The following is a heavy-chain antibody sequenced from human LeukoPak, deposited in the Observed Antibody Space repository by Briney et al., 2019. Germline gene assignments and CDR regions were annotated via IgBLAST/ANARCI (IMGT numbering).Heavy chain of an antibody. CDR2: IYHSGST. CDR1: GYSISSGYH. V-gene: IGHV4-38-2*01. J-gene: IGHJ4*02. D-gene: IGHD3-3*01. CDR3: ARAVTIFGVGG. Sequence: SETLSLTCAVSGYSISSGYHWGWIRQPPGKGLEWIGSIYHSGSTYYNPSLKSRVTISVDTSKNQFSLKLSSVTAADTAVYYCARAVTIFGVGGWGQGTLVTVSS.